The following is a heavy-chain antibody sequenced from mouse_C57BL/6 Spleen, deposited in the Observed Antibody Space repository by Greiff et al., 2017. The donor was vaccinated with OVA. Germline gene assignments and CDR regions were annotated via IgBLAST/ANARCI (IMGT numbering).Heavy chain of an antibody. D-gene: IGHD1-2*01. V-gene: IGHV1-81*01. J-gene: IGHJ2*01. CDR1: GYTFTSYG. Sequence: QVQLQQSGAELARPGASVKLSCKASGYTFTSYGISWVKQRPGQGLEWIGEIYPRSGNTYYNEKFEGKATLTADKSSSTAYMELRSLTSEDSAVYFCARGSTTAFFDYWGQGTTLTVSS. CDR3: ARGSTTAFFDY. CDR2: IYPRSGNT.